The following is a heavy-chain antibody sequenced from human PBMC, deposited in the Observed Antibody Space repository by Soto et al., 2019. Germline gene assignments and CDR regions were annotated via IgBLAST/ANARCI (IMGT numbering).Heavy chain of an antibody. CDR2: IRGKINNYAT. CDR1: GFTFSGSA. J-gene: IGHJ5*02. V-gene: IGHV3-73*02. CDR3: TRTGDIVAIFDP. Sequence: EVQLVESGGGLVQPGGSLKLSCAASGFTFSGSAMHWVRQASGKGLEWVGRIRGKINNYATAYAASVKGRFTISRDDSKNTAFLQMNSLKTEDPAVYYRTRTGDIVAIFDPWGQGALVTVSS. D-gene: IGHD5-12*01.